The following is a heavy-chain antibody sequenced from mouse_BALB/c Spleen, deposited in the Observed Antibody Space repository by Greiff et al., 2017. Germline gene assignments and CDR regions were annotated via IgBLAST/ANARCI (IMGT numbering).Heavy chain of an antibody. J-gene: IGHJ1*01. CDR2: INPSNGRT. CDR1: GYTFTSSW. Sequence: QVQLQQPGAELVRPGASVKLSCKASGYTFTSSWMHWVKQRPGQGLEWIGEINPSNGRTNYNEKFKSKATLTVDKSSSTAYVQLSSLTSEDSAVYDCARSYGYLYFDVWGAGTTVTVSS. CDR3: ARSYGYLYFDV. D-gene: IGHD1-2*01. V-gene: IGHV1S81*02.